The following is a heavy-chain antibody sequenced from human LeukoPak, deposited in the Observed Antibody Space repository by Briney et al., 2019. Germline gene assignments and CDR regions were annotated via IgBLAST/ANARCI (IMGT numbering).Heavy chain of an antibody. D-gene: IGHD3-3*01. Sequence: KPSETLSLTCAVYGGSFSGYYWSWIRQPPGKGLEWIGEINHSGSTNYNPSLKSRVTISVDTSKNQFSLKLSSVTAADTAVYYCARVAIFLDMDVWVKGTTVTVSS. CDR2: INHSGST. CDR1: GGSFSGYY. J-gene: IGHJ6*03. V-gene: IGHV4-34*01. CDR3: ARVAIFLDMDV.